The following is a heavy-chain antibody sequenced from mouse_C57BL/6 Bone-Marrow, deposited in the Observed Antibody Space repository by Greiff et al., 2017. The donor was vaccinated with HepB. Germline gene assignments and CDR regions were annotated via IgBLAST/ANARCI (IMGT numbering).Heavy chain of an antibody. J-gene: IGHJ3*01. V-gene: IGHV1-55*01. Sequence: QVQLQQPGAELVKPGASVKMSCKASGYTFTSYWITWVKQRPGQGLEWIGDIYPNSGSTNYNEKFKSKATLTVDKSSSTAYMQLSSLTSEDSAVYYCASLPWFAYWGQGTLVTVSA. CDR3: ASLPWFAY. CDR2: IYPNSGST. D-gene: IGHD2-1*01. CDR1: GYTFTSYW.